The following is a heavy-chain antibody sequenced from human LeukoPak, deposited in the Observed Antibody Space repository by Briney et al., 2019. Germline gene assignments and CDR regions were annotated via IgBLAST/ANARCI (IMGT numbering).Heavy chain of an antibody. CDR3: ARVRGFGADYYYYYMDV. D-gene: IGHD3-10*01. J-gene: IGHJ6*03. CDR2: ISSSGSTI. V-gene: IGHV3-11*01. CDR1: GFTFSDYY. Sequence: GGSLRLSCAASGFTFSDYYMSWIRQAPGKGLEWVSYISSSGSTIYYADSVKGRFTISRDNAKNSLYLQMNSLRAEDPAVYYCARVRGFGADYYYYYMDVWGKGTTVIVSS.